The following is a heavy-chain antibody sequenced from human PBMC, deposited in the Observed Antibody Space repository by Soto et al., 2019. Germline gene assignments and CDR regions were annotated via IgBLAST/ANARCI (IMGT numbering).Heavy chain of an antibody. J-gene: IGHJ6*02. CDR3: GTDPEVGATRDYYGRDV. CDR2: IYYSGST. Sequence: PSETLSLTCTVSGGSVSSGSYYWSWIRQPPGKGLEWIGYIYYSGSTNYNPSLKSRVTISVDTSKNQFSLKLSSVTAADTALYYCGTDPEVGATRDYYGRDVWGQGTTVTVSS. CDR1: GGSVSSGSYY. V-gene: IGHV4-61*01. D-gene: IGHD1-26*01.